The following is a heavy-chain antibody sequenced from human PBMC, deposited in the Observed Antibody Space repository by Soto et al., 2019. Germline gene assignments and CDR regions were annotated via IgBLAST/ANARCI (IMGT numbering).Heavy chain of an antibody. CDR1: GFTFSSYA. CDR3: AKDLDYYDSSGYYLGSVLGMDV. J-gene: IGHJ6*02. Sequence: PGGSLRLSCAASGFTFSSYAMSWVRQAPGKGLEWVSAISGSGGSTYYADSVKGRFTISRDNSKNTLYLQMNSLRAEDTAVYYCAKDLDYYDSSGYYLGSVLGMDVWGQGTTVTVSS. D-gene: IGHD3-22*01. CDR2: ISGSGGST. V-gene: IGHV3-23*01.